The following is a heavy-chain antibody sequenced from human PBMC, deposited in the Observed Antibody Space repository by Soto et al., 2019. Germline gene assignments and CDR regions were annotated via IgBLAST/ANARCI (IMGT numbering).Heavy chain of an antibody. D-gene: IGHD3-3*01. CDR3: AKDRDYYDFWSGKSYYYYYGMDV. CDR1: GFTFSSYG. CDR2: ISYDGSNK. J-gene: IGHJ6*02. Sequence: PGGSLRLSCAASGFTFSSYGMHWVRQAPGKGLEWVAVISYDGSNKYYADSVKGRFTISRDNSKNTLYLQMNSLRAEDTAVYYCAKDRDYYDFWSGKSYYYYYGMDVWGQGTTVTVS. V-gene: IGHV3-30*18.